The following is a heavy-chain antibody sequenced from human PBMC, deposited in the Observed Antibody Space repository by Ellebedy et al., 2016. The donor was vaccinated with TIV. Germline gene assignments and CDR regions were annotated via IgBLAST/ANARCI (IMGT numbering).Heavy chain of an antibody. Sequence: SETLSLXCTVSGGSISSGGYYWSWIRQHPGKGLEWIGYIYYSGSTYYNPSLKSRVTISVDTSKNQFSLKLSSVTAADTAVYYCASYGSLNWFDPWGQGTLVTVSS. CDR1: GGSISSGGYY. J-gene: IGHJ5*02. V-gene: IGHV4-31*03. CDR3: ASYGSLNWFDP. CDR2: IYYSGST. D-gene: IGHD3-10*01.